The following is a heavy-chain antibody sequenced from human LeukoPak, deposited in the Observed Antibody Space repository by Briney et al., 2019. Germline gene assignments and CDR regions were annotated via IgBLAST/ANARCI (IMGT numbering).Heavy chain of an antibody. CDR3: ARGLGSSSAGTTY. D-gene: IGHD6-6*01. CDR1: GFTFSSYG. V-gene: IGHV3-74*01. J-gene: IGHJ4*02. CDR2: INEDGSTT. Sequence: QPGGSLRLSCAASGFTFSSYGMYWVRQAPGKGLVWVSRINEDGSTTSCADSVKGRFTISRDNTKNTVYLQMNSLRGEDTALYYCARGLGSSSAGTTYWGRGTVVTVSS.